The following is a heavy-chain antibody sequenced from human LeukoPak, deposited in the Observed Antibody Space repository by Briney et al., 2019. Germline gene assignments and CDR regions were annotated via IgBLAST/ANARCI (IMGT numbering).Heavy chain of an antibody. Sequence: SETLSLTCAVYGGSFSGYYWSWIRQPPGKGLEWIGEINHSGSTNYNPSLKSRVTISVDTSKNQFSLKLSSVTAADTAVYYCARLPAAEYNIDYRGQGTLVTVSS. CDR2: INHSGST. CDR1: GGSFSGYY. J-gene: IGHJ4*02. CDR3: ARLPAAEYNIDY. V-gene: IGHV4-34*01. D-gene: IGHD2-2*01.